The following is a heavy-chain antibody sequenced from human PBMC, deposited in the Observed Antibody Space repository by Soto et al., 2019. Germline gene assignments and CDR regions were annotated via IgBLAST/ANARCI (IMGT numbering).Heavy chain of an antibody. CDR3: ARDPAFRSFDC. V-gene: IGHV3-7*01. Sequence: VQLVQSGGGWVQPGGSLRLSCVASGFTFTNYWVSWVRQTPGQGLEFVANISPDGSLINYVDSVKGRFTISRDNARNSMYLQMNALRAEDSALSYCARDPAFRSFDCWGQGALVSVS. CDR2: ISPDGSLI. J-gene: IGHJ4*02. CDR1: GFTFTNYW. D-gene: IGHD3-16*01.